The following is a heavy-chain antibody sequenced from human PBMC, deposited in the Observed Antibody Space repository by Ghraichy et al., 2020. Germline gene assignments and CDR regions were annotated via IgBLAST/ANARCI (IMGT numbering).Heavy chain of an antibody. CDR1: GGSVTNSSYY. CDR2: IYYSGST. D-gene: IGHD2-8*01. V-gene: IGHV4-61*01. Sequence: SETLSLTCTVSGGSVTNSSYYWSWIRQPPGKGLEWIAYIYYSGSTNYNPSLKSRVTISVDTSKNQFSLKLRSVTAADTAVYYCAREPILSYPNLAFDIWGQGKKVTVSS. CDR3: AREPILSYPNLAFDI. J-gene: IGHJ3*02.